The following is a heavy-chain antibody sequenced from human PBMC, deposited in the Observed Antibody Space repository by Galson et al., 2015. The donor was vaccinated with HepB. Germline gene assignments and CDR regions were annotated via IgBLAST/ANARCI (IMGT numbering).Heavy chain of an antibody. J-gene: IGHJ4*02. Sequence: SLRLSCAASGFTFSSYGMHWVRQAPGKGLEWVAVISYDGSNKYYADSVKGRFTISRDNSKNTLYLQMNSLRAEDTAVYYCAKSNSPRSDTAMGYWGQGTLVTVSS. CDR3: AKSNSPRSDTAMGY. CDR1: GFTFSSYG. D-gene: IGHD5-18*01. CDR2: ISYDGSNK. V-gene: IGHV3-30*18.